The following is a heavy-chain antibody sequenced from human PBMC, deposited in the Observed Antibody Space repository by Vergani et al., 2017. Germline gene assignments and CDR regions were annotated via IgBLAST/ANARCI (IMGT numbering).Heavy chain of an antibody. CDR3: ARGGYSYGYGWWFDP. CDR2: INWNGGST. Sequence: EVQLLESGGDLVQPGGSLRLSCAASGFTFDDYGMSWVRQAPGKGLEWVSGINWNGGSTGYADSVKGRFTISRDNAKNSLYLQMNSLRAEDTALYYCARGGYSYGYGWWFDPWGQGTLVTVSS. D-gene: IGHD5-18*01. V-gene: IGHV3-20*04. CDR1: GFTFDDYG. J-gene: IGHJ5*02.